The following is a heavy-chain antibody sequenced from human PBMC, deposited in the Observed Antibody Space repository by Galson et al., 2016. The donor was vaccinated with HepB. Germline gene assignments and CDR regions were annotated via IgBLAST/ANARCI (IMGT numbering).Heavy chain of an antibody. CDR1: GFTFSDSA. CDR3: TRGYRAGTSCYPQFDP. J-gene: IGHJ5*02. V-gene: IGHV3-73*01. D-gene: IGHD2-2*01. CDR2: IRSKADNSAA. Sequence: SLRLSCAASGFTFSDSAMHWVRQASGKGLEWVGRIRSKADNSAAAYAASVKGRFTISRDDSENTAYLQMNSLKIEDTAVYYCTRGYRAGTSCYPQFDPWGQGTLVTVSS.